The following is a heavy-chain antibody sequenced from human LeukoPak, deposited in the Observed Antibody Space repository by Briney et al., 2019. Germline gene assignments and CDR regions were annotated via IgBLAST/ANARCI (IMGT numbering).Heavy chain of an antibody. Sequence: SETLSLTCTVSGYSISSGYYWGWIRQPPGKGLEWIGSIYHSGSTYYNPSLKSRVTISVDTSKNQFSLKLSSVTAADTAVYYCARAPVVVTAGPAFDIWGQGTMVTVSS. J-gene: IGHJ3*02. CDR1: GYSISSGYY. D-gene: IGHD2-21*02. CDR3: ARAPVVVTAGPAFDI. CDR2: IYHSGST. V-gene: IGHV4-38-2*02.